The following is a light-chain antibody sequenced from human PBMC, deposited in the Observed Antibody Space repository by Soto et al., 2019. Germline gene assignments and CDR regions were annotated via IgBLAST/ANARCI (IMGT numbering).Light chain of an antibody. V-gene: IGKV3-11*01. CDR2: DAS. CDR3: QQRSNWPPT. Sequence: EIVLTQSPATLSLSPGERATLSCRASQSVSSYLAWFQQKPGQAPRLFIYDASNRATGVPARFSGIGSGTDFTLTISSLEPEDFAVYYCQQRSNWPPTFGQGTKVEI. J-gene: IGKJ1*01. CDR1: QSVSSY.